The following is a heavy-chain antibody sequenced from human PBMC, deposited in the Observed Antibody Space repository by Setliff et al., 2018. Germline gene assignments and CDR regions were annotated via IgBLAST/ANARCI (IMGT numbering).Heavy chain of an antibody. D-gene: IGHD2-21*02. CDR1: GFTFSNCW. V-gene: IGHV3-7*01. CDR3: AREICKNGDCYSDYGMDF. J-gene: IGHJ6*02. Sequence: PGGSLRLSCAASGFTFSNCWVSWVRQAPGKGLEWVANINQDGDAQFYVDSVKGRVTISRDNAKNSLYLQMNSLRVEDKAVYYCAREICKNGDCYSDYGMDFWGQGTTVTCSS. CDR2: INQDGDAQ.